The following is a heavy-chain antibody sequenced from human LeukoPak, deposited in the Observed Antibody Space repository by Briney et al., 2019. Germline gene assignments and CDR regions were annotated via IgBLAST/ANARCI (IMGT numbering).Heavy chain of an antibody. D-gene: IGHD6-19*01. J-gene: IGHJ4*02. V-gene: IGHV4-34*01. Sequence: SETLSLTCAVHGGSFSGYYWCWIRQPPGKGLEWIGEISHSGSTSYTPSLKSRVTISVDTSKNQFSLKLSSVTAADTAVYYCARGGWLDPYWGQGTLVTVSS. CDR2: ISHSGST. CDR3: ARGGWLDPY. CDR1: GGSFSGYY.